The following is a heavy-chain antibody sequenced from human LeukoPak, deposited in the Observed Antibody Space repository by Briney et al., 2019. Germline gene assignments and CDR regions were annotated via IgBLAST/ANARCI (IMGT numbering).Heavy chain of an antibody. CDR2: INDSGSA. V-gene: IGHV4-34*01. Sequence: SETLSLTCAVYGGSFSDYFWTWIRQPPGKGLEWIGEINDSGSASYNSSLKSRVTISVDTSKNQFSLKLSSVTAADTAVYYCARTGGRGSALTGYHDYWGQGALVTVSS. CDR1: GGSFSDYF. J-gene: IGHJ4*02. D-gene: IGHD3-9*01. CDR3: ARTGGRGSALTGYHDY.